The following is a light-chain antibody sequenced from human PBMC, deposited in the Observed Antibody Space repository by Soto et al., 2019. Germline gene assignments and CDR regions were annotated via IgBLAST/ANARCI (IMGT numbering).Light chain of an antibody. V-gene: IGLV2-14*01. CDR1: SSDVGGYNC. CDR2: EVT. CDR3: SAYTSRITLLDV. J-gene: IGLJ1*01. Sequence: QSALTQPASVSGSTGQSITISCTGTSSDVGGYNCVSWYQQHPDKAPNLMIYEVTNRPSGVSNRFSGSKSGNTASLTISGLQTEDEADYYCSAYTSRITLLDVFGTGTKVTVL.